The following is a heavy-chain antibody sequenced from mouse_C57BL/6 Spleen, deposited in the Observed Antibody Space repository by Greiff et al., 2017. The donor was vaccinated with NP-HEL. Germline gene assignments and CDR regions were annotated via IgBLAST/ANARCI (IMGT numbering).Heavy chain of an antibody. V-gene: IGHV1-81*01. CDR1: GYTFTSYG. D-gene: IGHD1-1*01. CDR3: ARGNYYGSSLAALFDY. CDR2: ISPRSGNT. J-gene: IGHJ2*01. Sequence: QVQLQQSGAELARPGASVKLSCKASGYTFTSYGLSWVKQRTGQGLEWIGEISPRSGNTYYNEKFKGKATLTADKSSSTAYMELRSLTSEDAAVYFWARGNYYGSSLAALFDYWGQGTTLTVSS.